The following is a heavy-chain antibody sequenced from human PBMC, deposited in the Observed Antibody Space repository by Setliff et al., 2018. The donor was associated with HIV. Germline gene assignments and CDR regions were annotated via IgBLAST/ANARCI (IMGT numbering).Heavy chain of an antibody. CDR1: GGSFSGYY. J-gene: IGHJ5*01. V-gene: IGHV4-34*01. Sequence: SETLSLTCAVYGGSFSGYYWSWIRQPPGKRLEWIGEINHSGSTTYHPSLRSRAAISIDTSQSQISLKVRSVTAADTAVYFCAGHPVTSGWLSLNWFDPWGQGILVTVSS. D-gene: IGHD6-19*01. CDR2: INHSGST. CDR3: AGHPVTSGWLSLNWFDP.